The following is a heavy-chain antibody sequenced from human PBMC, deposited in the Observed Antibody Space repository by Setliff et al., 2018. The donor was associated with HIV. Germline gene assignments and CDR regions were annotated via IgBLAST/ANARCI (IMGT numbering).Heavy chain of an antibody. J-gene: IGHJ3*02. D-gene: IGHD3-10*01. CDR3: ARVSMFRGLRHAVDI. CDR1: GGSINNDIYY. CDR2: IYYIGGA. V-gene: IGHV4-31*03. Sequence: PSETLSLTCTVSGGSINNDIYYWTWVLQHPGKGLQWIGYIYYIGGAYYNPSFKSRVTISLDTSKNHFSQNLSSVTAADTAVYYCARVSMFRGLRHAVDIWGQGTMVTVSS.